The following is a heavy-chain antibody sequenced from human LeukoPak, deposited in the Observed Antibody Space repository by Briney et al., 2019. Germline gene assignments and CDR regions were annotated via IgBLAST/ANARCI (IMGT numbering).Heavy chain of an antibody. CDR1: GYTFTSYA. D-gene: IGHD3-3*01. CDR2: INTNTGNP. CDR3: ARATLRFLEWLSSGPDY. J-gene: IGHJ4*02. Sequence: ASVKVSCKASGYTFTSYAMNWVRQAPGQGLEWMGWINTNTGNPTYAQGFTGRFVFSLDTSVSTAYLQISSLKAEDTAVYYCARATLRFLEWLSSGPDYWGQGTLVTVSS. V-gene: IGHV7-4-1*02.